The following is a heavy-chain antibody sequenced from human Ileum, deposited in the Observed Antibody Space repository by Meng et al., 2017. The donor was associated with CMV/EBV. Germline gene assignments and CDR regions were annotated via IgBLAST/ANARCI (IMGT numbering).Heavy chain of an antibody. Sequence: VQLQQSGAGLCKPSETLSLTCAVSGEPLNGFFCSWIRQPPGRGLEWIGEVNNRGRTNYNPSLKSRLTISIDTSKRQLSLMVTSVTAADSAIYYCASGRLQFTPSALQHWGPGTLVTVSS. V-gene: IGHV4-34*02. CDR3: ASGRLQFTPSALQH. J-gene: IGHJ1*01. CDR2: VNNRGRT. D-gene: IGHD5-24*01. CDR1: GEPLNGFF.